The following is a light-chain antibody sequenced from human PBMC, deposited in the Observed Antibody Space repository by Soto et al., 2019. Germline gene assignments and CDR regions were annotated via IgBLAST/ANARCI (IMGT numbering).Light chain of an antibody. CDR3: QQYGSSPT. CDR1: QSVDSTY. CDR2: GAS. V-gene: IGKV3-20*01. Sequence: EIVLTQSPATLSLSPGERATLSCRASQSVDSTYLAWYQQKPGQAPRLLIYGASNRATGIPDRFSGGGSGTDFTLTISSLEPEDFEVYYCQQYGSSPTFGQGTEVEIK. J-gene: IGKJ1*01.